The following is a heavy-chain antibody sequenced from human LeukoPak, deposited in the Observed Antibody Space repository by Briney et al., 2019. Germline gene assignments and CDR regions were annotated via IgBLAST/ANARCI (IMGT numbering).Heavy chain of an antibody. J-gene: IGHJ4*02. V-gene: IGHV3-23*01. CDR2: ISGRGGST. CDR1: GFTFSSYA. D-gene: IGHD3-9*01. Sequence: GGSLRLSCAASGFTFSSYAMSWVRQAPGEGLEWVSAISGRGGSTYYADSVKGRFTISRDNSKNTLYLQMNSLRAEDTAVYYCSKAADVLRYFDWLFNYFDYWGQGTLVTVSS. CDR3: SKAADVLRYFDWLFNYFDY.